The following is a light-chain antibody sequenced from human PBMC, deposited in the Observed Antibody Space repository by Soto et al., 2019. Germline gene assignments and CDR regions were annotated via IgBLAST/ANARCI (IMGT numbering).Light chain of an antibody. Sequence: EIVLTQSPATLSLSPGERATLSYRASQSVSSYLAWYQQKPGQAPRLLIYDASNRATGIPARFSGSGSGTDFTLTISSLESEDFAVYYCQQRSNSYTFGQGTKLEIK. J-gene: IGKJ2*01. CDR1: QSVSSY. V-gene: IGKV3-11*01. CDR3: QQRSNSYT. CDR2: DAS.